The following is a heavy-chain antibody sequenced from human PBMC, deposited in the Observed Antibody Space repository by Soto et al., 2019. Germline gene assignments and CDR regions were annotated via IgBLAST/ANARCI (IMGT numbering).Heavy chain of an antibody. V-gene: IGHV4-4*07. CDR1: GVSMRNSY. J-gene: IGHJ5*02. Sequence: QVQLEESGPGLVKPSETLSLICSVSGVSMRNSYWTWIRQSAGKGLEWIGRISTSWTTNNNPSLTTRLTMSVDTSKNQVSLKLTPVTAADTAVYYCARGGGVPALGDPWGQGTLVTVSS. CDR2: ISTSWTT. D-gene: IGHD3-16*01. CDR3: ARGGGVPALGDP.